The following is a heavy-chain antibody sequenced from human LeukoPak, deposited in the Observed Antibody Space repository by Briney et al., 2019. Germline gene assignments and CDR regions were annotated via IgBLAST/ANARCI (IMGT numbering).Heavy chain of an antibody. Sequence: PSETLSLTCAVYGGSFSGYYWSWIRQPPGKGLEWIGEINHRGSTNYKPSLKSRITISVDTSKNQFSLKLSSVTAADTAVYYCARGRGREVVITPSRRSFWFDSWGQGTLVTVSS. CDR3: ARGRGREVVITPSRRSFWFDS. J-gene: IGHJ5*01. CDR1: GGSFSGYY. D-gene: IGHD3-22*01. CDR2: INHRGST. V-gene: IGHV4-34*01.